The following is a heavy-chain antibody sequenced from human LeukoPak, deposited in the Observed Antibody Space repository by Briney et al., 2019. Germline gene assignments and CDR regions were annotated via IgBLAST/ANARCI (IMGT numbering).Heavy chain of an antibody. Sequence: ASVKVSCKASGYTFTSYYMHWVRQATGQGLEWMGWMNPNSGNTGYAQKFQGRVTITRNTSISTAYMELSSLRSEDTAVYYCARAGMSMDVWGKGTTVTVSS. CDR1: GYTFTSYY. J-gene: IGHJ6*03. V-gene: IGHV1-8*03. CDR3: ARAGMSMDV. CDR2: MNPNSGNT.